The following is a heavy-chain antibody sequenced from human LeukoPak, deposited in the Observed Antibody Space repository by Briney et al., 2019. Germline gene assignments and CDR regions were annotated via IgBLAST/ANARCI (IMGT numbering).Heavy chain of an antibody. D-gene: IGHD3-10*01. V-gene: IGHV3-21*01. CDR1: GFTFSSYS. CDR3: ARETYYYGSGSYLYDY. J-gene: IGHJ4*02. Sequence: GGSLRLSCAASGFTFSSYSMNWVSQAPGKGLEWVSSISSSSSYIYYADSVKGRFTISRDNAKNSLYLQMNSLRAEDTAVYYCARETYYYGSGSYLYDYWGQGTLVTVSS. CDR2: ISSSSSYI.